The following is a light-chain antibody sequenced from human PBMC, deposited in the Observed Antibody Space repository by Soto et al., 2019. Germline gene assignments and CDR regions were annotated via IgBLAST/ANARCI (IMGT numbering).Light chain of an antibody. V-gene: IGLV2-14*01. J-gene: IGLJ1*01. CDR3: SSYTSSSTLYV. Sequence: QSALTQPASVSGSPGQSITISCTGTSSDVGGYNYVSWYQQHPGKAPKLMIYDVSNRPSGVSNRFSGSKSGNTASLTISGLQAGDEADYYCSSYTSSSTLYVFRTGTKVTVL. CDR2: DVS. CDR1: SSDVGGYNY.